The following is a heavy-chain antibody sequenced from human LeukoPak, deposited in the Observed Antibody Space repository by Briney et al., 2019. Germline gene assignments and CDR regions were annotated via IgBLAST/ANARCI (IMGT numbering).Heavy chain of an antibody. D-gene: IGHD4-23*01. CDR3: ARAQYGGNSCYDY. CDR1: GGSFSGYY. V-gene: IGHV4-34*01. J-gene: IGHJ4*02. CDR2: INHSGST. Sequence: SETLSLTCAVYGGSFSGYYWSWIRQPPGKGLEWIGEINHSGSTNYNPSLKSRVTISVDTSKNQFPLKLSSVTAADTAVYYCARAQYGGNSCYDYWGQGTLVTVSS.